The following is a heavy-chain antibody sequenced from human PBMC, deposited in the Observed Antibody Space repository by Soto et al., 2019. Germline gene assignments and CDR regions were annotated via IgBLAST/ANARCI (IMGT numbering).Heavy chain of an antibody. V-gene: IGHV1-69*01. CDR1: GGTFSSYA. Sequence: QVQLVQSGAEVKKPGSSVKVSCKASGGTFSSYAISWVRQAPGQGREWMGGIIPIFGTATYAQKFQGRVTITADESTSTAYMELSSLRSEDTAVYYCARGITIYYYYGMDVWGQGTTVTVSS. CDR2: IIPIFGTA. CDR3: ARGITIYYYYGMDV. D-gene: IGHD3-3*01. J-gene: IGHJ6*02.